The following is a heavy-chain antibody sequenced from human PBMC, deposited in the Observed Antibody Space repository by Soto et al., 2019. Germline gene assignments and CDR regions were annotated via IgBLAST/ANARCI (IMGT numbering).Heavy chain of an antibody. V-gene: IGHV1-69*01. CDR1: GGTFSTFG. CDR2: IIPFFGTA. Sequence: QVQLVQSGAEVKKTGSSVKVSCKTSGGTFSTFGISWVRQAPGQGLEWMGGIIPFFGTAEYSQKFEDRITSTANETTNTVYMKLRRLTSEDTAIYYCARTAPMDAGDKYYYDFWGKGAMVTVSS. CDR3: ARTAPMDAGDKYYYDF. J-gene: IGHJ4*02. D-gene: IGHD3-16*01.